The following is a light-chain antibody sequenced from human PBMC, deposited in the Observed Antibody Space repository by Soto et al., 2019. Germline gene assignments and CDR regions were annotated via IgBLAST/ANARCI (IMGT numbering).Light chain of an antibody. CDR1: SSDVGGYNY. CDR2: DVS. Sequence: QSALTQPASVSGSRGHSITISCTGTSSDVGGYNYVSWYQQHPGKAPKLMIYDVSNRPSGVSNRFSGSKSGNTASLTISGLQAEDEADYYCSSYTSSSTVVFGGGTKLTVL. J-gene: IGLJ2*01. V-gene: IGLV2-14*01. CDR3: SSYTSSSTVV.